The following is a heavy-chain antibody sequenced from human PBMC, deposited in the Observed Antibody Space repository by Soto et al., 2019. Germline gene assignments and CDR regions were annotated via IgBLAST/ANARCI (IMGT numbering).Heavy chain of an antibody. CDR2: IYYSGST. Sequence: KASETLSLTCTVSGGSISSGGYYWSWIRQHPGKGLEWIGYIYYSGSTYYNPSLKSRVTISVDTSKNQFSLKLSSVTAADTAVYYCARDGFMVRGVIPYGMDVWGQGTTVTVSS. V-gene: IGHV4-31*03. D-gene: IGHD3-10*01. J-gene: IGHJ6*02. CDR1: GGSISSGGYY. CDR3: ARDGFMVRGVIPYGMDV.